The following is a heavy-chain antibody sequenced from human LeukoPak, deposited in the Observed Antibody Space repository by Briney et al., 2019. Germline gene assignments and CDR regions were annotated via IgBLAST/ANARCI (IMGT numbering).Heavy chain of an antibody. CDR3: ANPRGIMITFGGVIVPN. CDR2: ISGSGGST. D-gene: IGHD3-16*02. CDR1: GFTFFSYE. J-gene: IGHJ4*02. V-gene: IGHV3-23*01. Sequence: PGGSLRLSCAASGFTFFSYEMQWVRQAPGKGLEWVSAISGSGGSTYYADSVKGRFTISRDNSKNTLYLQMNSLRAEDTAVYYCANPRGIMITFGGVIVPNWGQGTLVTVSS.